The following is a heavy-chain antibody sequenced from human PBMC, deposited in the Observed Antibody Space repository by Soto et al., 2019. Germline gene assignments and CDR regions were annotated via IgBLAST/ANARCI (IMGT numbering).Heavy chain of an antibody. CDR1: GFTFSSYA. CDR2: ISYDGSNK. Sequence: QVQVVESGGGVVQPGRSLRLSCAASGFTFSSYAMHWVRQAPGKGLEWMAVISYDGSNKYYADSVKGRFTISRDNSKNTLYLQMNSLRAEDTAVYYCARGPSSSSVAATKLNYGMDVWGQGTTVTVSS. CDR3: ARGPSSSSVAATKLNYGMDV. J-gene: IGHJ6*02. D-gene: IGHD6-6*01. V-gene: IGHV3-30-3*01.